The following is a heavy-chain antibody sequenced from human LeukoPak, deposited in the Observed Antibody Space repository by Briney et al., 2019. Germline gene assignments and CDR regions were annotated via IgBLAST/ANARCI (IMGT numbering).Heavy chain of an antibody. D-gene: IGHD6-13*01. V-gene: IGHV4-34*01. CDR1: GGSFSGYY. Sequence: PSETLSLTCAVYGGSFSGYYWSWIRQPPGKGLEWIGEINHSGSTNYNPSLKSRVTISVDTSKNQFSLKLSSVTAADTAVYYCARRFSSSWYHYYYMDVWGKGTTVTVSS. CDR3: ARRFSSSWYHYYYMDV. J-gene: IGHJ6*03. CDR2: INHSGST.